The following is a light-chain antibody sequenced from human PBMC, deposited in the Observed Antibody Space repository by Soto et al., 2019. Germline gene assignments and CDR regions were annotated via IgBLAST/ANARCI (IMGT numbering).Light chain of an antibody. V-gene: IGKV3-15*01. CDR2: GAS. Sequence: EIVMTQSPATLSVSPGERATLSCRASQSVSSILAWYQQKPGQAPRLLIYGASTRATGIPARFSGSGSGTEFTLTISSLQSEDFAVYYCQQYNNWPPSTFGQGTKVDIK. CDR3: QQYNNWPPST. CDR1: QSVSSI. J-gene: IGKJ1*01.